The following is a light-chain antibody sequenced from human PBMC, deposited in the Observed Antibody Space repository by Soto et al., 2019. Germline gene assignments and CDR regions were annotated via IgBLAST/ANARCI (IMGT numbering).Light chain of an antibody. CDR3: HQRQSWPRT. CDR2: QTS. J-gene: IGKJ1*01. CDR1: QRLSSNS. Sequence: EIVLTQSPGTLSLSPGETATLSCGASQRLSSNSLAWYQQRPGQAPRLLIYQTSLRAAGIPARFSASGSGTDFTLTISDVQPEDFALYYCHQRQSWPRTFGQGTKVDI. V-gene: IGKV3D-20*02.